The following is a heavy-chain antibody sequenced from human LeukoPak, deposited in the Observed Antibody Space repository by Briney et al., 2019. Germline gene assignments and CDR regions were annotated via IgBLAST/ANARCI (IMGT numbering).Heavy chain of an antibody. V-gene: IGHV4-39*01. D-gene: IGHD2-2*01. J-gene: IGHJ6*02. CDR3: ARGRRGAATPRSYYYYGMDV. CDR2: IYYSGST. Sequence: PSETLSLTCTVSGGSISSSSYYWGWIRQPPGKGLEWIGNIYYSGSTYYNPSLKSRLTISVDTSKNQFSLKLSSVTAADTAVYYCARGRRGAATPRSYYYYGMDVWGQGTTVTVSS. CDR1: GGSISSSSYY.